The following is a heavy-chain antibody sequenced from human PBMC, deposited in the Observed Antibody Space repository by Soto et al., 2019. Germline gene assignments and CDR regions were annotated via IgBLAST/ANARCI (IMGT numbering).Heavy chain of an antibody. CDR3: ARGSDRNYYYYYMDV. CDR1: GGTFSSYT. V-gene: IGHV1-69*02. J-gene: IGHJ6*03. CDR2: IIPILGIA. Sequence: QVQLVQSGAEVKKPGSSVKVSCKASGGTFSSYTISWVRQAPGQGLEWMGRIIPILGIANYAQKFQGRVTITADKFTSTAYMELSSLRSEDTAVYYCARGSDRNYYYYYMDVWGKGTTVTVSS.